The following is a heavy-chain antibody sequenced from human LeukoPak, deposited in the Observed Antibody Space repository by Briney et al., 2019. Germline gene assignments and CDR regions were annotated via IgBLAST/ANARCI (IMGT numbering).Heavy chain of an antibody. D-gene: IGHD5-12*01. CDR1: GFTFSSFE. CDR2: ISTSGSTT. J-gene: IGHJ4*02. V-gene: IGHV3-48*03. CDR3: VREMGGYPFDH. Sequence: PGGSLRLSCAASGFTFSSFEMNWVRQAPGKGLEWVSYISTSGSTTYYADSVKGRFTISRDNAKNSLYLQMNSLRAEDTAIYYCVREMGGYPFDHWGQGTLVTASS.